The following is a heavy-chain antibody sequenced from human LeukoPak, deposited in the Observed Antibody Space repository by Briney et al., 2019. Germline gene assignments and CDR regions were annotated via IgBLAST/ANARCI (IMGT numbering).Heavy chain of an antibody. Sequence: SETLSLTCTVSGGSISSYYWGWIRQPPGKGLEWIGSIYYSGSTYYNPSLKSRVTISVDTSKNQFSLKLSSVTAADTAVCYCARNAKAVAVDYWGQGTLVTVSS. CDR2: IYYSGST. CDR1: GGSISSYY. CDR3: ARNAKAVAVDY. D-gene: IGHD6-19*01. V-gene: IGHV4-39*07. J-gene: IGHJ4*02.